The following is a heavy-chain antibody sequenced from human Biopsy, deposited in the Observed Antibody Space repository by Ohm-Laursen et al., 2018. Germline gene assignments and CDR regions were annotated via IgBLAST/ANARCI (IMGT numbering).Heavy chain of an antibody. Sequence: GTLSLACTVSGGSISSDYWSWIRQTPGKGLEWIGYIYYSGSTNYNPSLKSRVTISVDTSRNQFSLRLNSVTAADTAVYYCARATNSTGWPYYYFYGMDVWGQGTTVTVSS. CDR3: ARATNSTGWPYYYFYGMDV. V-gene: IGHV4-59*01. J-gene: IGHJ6*02. D-gene: IGHD2/OR15-2a*01. CDR1: GGSISSDY. CDR2: IYYSGST.